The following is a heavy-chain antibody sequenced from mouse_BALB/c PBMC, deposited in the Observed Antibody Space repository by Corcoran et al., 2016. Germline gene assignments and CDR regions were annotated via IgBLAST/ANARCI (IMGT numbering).Heavy chain of an antibody. CDR2: ISCYNGAT. CDR1: GYSFTGYY. CDR3: ARTYYYYGSSYVDY. V-gene: IGHV1S34*01. J-gene: IGHJ2*01. Sequence: LVKTGASVKISCKASGYSFTGYYMHWVKQSHGKSLEWIGYISCYNGATSYNQKFKGKATFTVDTSSSTVYMQFNSLTSEDSAVYYCARTYYYYGSSYVDYWGQGTTLTVSS. D-gene: IGHD1-1*01.